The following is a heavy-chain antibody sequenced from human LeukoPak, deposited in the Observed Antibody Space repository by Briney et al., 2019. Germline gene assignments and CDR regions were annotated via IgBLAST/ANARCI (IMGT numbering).Heavy chain of an antibody. CDR2: ISGSSSYI. CDR1: GFSFRSYS. Sequence: GGSLRLSCAVSGFSFRSYSMNWVRQAPGKGLEWVSSISGSSSYIYYADSVKGRLTISRDNAKNSLYLQMNSLRAEDTAVYYCAKLNYVWGSYPPVGSFDYWGQGTLVNVSS. V-gene: IGHV3-21*04. J-gene: IGHJ4*02. CDR3: AKLNYVWGSYPPVGSFDY. D-gene: IGHD3-16*02.